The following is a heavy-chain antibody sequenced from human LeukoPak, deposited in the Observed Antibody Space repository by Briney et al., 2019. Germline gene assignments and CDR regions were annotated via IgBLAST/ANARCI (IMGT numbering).Heavy chain of an antibody. CDR2: IYPGDSDT. CDR3: ARHEGLLHASGSNTGFDP. Sequence: GESLKISCKGSGYSFTTYWIGWVRQMPGKGLEWMGIIYPGDSDTRYSPSFQGQVTISADKSISTAYLQWSSLKASDTAMYYCARHEGLLHASGSNTGFDPWGQGTLVTVSS. V-gene: IGHV5-51*01. CDR1: GYSFTTYW. J-gene: IGHJ5*02. D-gene: IGHD3-10*01.